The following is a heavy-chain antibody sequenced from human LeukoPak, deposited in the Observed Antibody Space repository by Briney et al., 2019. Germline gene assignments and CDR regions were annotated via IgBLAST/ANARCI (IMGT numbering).Heavy chain of an antibody. V-gene: IGHV3-33*01. Sequence: GGSLRLSCAASGFIFSSYGMHWVRQAPGKGLEWVAVIWYDGSNKYYADSVKGRFTISRDNSKNTLYLQMNSLRAEDTAVYYCARDSSGWYFGHDAFDIWGQGTMVTVSS. CDR1: GFIFSSYG. J-gene: IGHJ3*02. D-gene: IGHD6-19*01. CDR2: IWYDGSNK. CDR3: ARDSSGWYFGHDAFDI.